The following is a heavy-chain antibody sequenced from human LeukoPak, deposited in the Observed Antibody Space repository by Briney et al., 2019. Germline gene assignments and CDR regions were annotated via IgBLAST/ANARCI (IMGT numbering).Heavy chain of an antibody. J-gene: IGHJ3*02. CDR1: GFTFSSYW. Sequence: GGSLRLSCAASGFTFSSYWMSWVRQAPGKGLEWVANIKQDGSEKYYVDSVKGRFTISRDNAKNSLYLQMNSLRAEDTAVYYCAREVLVTIFGVVNWGSEVAFDIWGQGTMVTVSS. CDR2: IKQDGSEK. V-gene: IGHV3-7*01. CDR3: AREVLVTIFGVVNWGSEVAFDI. D-gene: IGHD3-3*01.